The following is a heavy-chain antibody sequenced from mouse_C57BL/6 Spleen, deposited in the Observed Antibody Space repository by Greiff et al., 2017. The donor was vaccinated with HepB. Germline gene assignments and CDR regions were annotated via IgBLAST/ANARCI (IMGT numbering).Heavy chain of an antibody. Sequence: QVQLKQSGAELVKPGASVKISCKASGYAFSSYWMNWVKQRPGKGLEWIGQIYPGDGDTNYNGKFKGKATLTADKSSSTAYMQLSSLTSEDSAVYFCARRNWEGYAMDYWGQGTSVTVSS. CDR3: ARRNWEGYAMDY. CDR1: GYAFSSYW. CDR2: IYPGDGDT. J-gene: IGHJ4*01. D-gene: IGHD4-1*01. V-gene: IGHV1-80*01.